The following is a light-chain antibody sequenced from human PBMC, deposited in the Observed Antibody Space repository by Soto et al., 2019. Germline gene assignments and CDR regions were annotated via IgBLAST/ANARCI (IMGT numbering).Light chain of an antibody. V-gene: IGKV3D-15*01. CDR3: QQYNNWPPG. Sequence: EIVLTQSPGTLSLSPVERATLSCRASQSVSNNYLAWYQQKPGQAPRLLIYGASNRATGIPARFSGSGSGTEFTLTISSLQSEDFAVYYCQQYNNWPPGFGQGTRLEIK. J-gene: IGKJ5*01. CDR2: GAS. CDR1: QSVSNN.